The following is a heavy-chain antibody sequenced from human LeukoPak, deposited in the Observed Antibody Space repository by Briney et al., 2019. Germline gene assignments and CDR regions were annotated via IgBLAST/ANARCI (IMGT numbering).Heavy chain of an antibody. CDR1: GGSFSGYY. Sequence: PSETLSLTCAVYGGSFSGYYWSWIRQPPGKGLEWIGEINHSGSTNYNPSLKSRVTISVDTSKNQFSLKLSSVTPEDTAIYYCARDLSGNLDGPDGFDIWGQGTLVTVSS. CDR2: INHSGST. V-gene: IGHV4-34*01. CDR3: ARDLSGNLDGPDGFDI. D-gene: IGHD4-23*01. J-gene: IGHJ3*02.